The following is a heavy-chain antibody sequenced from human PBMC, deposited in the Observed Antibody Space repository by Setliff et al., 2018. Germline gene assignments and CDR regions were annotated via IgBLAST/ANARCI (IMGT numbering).Heavy chain of an antibody. D-gene: IGHD1-26*01. CDR2: INTYTGSP. CDR1: GYTFTSYA. J-gene: IGHJ6*03. Sequence: ASVKVSCKASGYTFTSYAFSWVRQAPGQGLEWMGWINTYTGSPTYAQGFTGRFVFSLDTSVSTAYLQISSLKAEDTAVYYCAREVVGATRDYYYYMDVWGKGTTVTVSS. V-gene: IGHV7-4-1*02. CDR3: AREVVGATRDYYYYMDV.